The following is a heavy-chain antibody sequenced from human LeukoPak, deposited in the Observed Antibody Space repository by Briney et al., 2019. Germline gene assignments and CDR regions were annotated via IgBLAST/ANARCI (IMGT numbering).Heavy chain of an antibody. V-gene: IGHV4-61*01. CDR2: IYYSGST. Sequence: SETLSLTCTVSGGSISSSSYYWSWIRQPPGKGLEWIGYIYYSGSTNYNPSLKSRVTISVDTSKNQFSLKLSSVTAADTAVYYCARVGIAVAGIDYYYGMDVWGQGTTVTVSS. D-gene: IGHD6-19*01. CDR1: GGSISSSSYY. J-gene: IGHJ6*02. CDR3: ARVGIAVAGIDYYYGMDV.